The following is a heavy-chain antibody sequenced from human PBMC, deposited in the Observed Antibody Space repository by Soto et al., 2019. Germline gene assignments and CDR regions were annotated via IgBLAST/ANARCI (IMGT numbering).Heavy chain of an antibody. CDR2: ISGSGAGT. J-gene: IGHJ4*02. D-gene: IGHD1-20*01. V-gene: IGHV3-23*01. CDR1: GFTFISYA. Sequence: GGSLRLSCAASGFTFISYAMSWFRHAPGKGLEWVSGISGSGAGTYYADAVKGRFTISRDSFKNTLYLQMNSLRAEDTAVYYCAKAKVYTWNPGSFDYWGQGTLVTVSS. CDR3: AKAKVYTWNPGSFDY.